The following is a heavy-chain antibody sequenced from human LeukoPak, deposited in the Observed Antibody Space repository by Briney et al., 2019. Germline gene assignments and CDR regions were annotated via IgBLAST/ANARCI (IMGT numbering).Heavy chain of an antibody. CDR1: GFTFSTYS. CDR2: VYSGGST. J-gene: IGHJ3*02. V-gene: IGHV3-53*01. CDR3: ARGGSYLSAFDI. Sequence: GGSLRLSCAASGFTFSTYSMTWVRQAPGKELEWVSIVYSGGSTFYADSVKGRFTISRDNSKNTLYLQMNSLRAEDTAVYYCARGGSYLSAFDIWGQGTMVTVSS. D-gene: IGHD1-26*01.